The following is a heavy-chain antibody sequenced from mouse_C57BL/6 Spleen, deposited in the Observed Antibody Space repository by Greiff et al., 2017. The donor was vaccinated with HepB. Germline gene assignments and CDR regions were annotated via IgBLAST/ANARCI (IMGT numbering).Heavy chain of an antibody. Sequence: VKLQQSGAELVRPGTSVKVSCKASGYAFTNYLIEWVKQRPGQGLEWIGVINPGSGGTNYNEKFKGKATLTADKSSSTAYMQLSSLTSEDSAVYFCARNYGTPMDYWGQGTSVTVSS. D-gene: IGHD1-1*01. V-gene: IGHV1-54*01. CDR3: ARNYGTPMDY. CDR2: INPGSGGT. CDR1: GYAFTNYL. J-gene: IGHJ4*01.